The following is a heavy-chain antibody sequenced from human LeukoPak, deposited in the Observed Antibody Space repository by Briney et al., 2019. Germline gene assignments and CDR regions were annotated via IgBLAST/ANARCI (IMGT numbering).Heavy chain of an antibody. CDR2: ISHSGST. D-gene: IGHD2-15*01. Sequence: PSETLSLTCAVYGGSFSGYYWSWIRQPPGKGLEWIGEISHSGSTNYNPSLKSRVTISVDTSKNQFSLKLSSVTAADTAVYYCARGGDIVVVVAATHRFDPWGQGTLVTVSS. V-gene: IGHV4-34*01. J-gene: IGHJ5*02. CDR1: GGSFSGYY. CDR3: ARGGDIVVVVAATHRFDP.